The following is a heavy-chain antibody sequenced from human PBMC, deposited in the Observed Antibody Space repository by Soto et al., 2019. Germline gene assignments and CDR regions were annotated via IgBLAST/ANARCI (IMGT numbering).Heavy chain of an antibody. CDR3: ARLTGSKAARLPYYYYYMDV. J-gene: IGHJ6*03. D-gene: IGHD6-6*01. V-gene: IGHV1-8*01. Sequence: ASVKVSCKASGYTFTSYDINWVRQATGQGLEWMGWMNPNSGNTGYAQKFQGRVTMTRNTSISTAYMELSSLRSEDTAVYYCARLTGSKAARLPYYYYYMDVWGKGTTVTVSS. CDR2: MNPNSGNT. CDR1: GYTFTSYD.